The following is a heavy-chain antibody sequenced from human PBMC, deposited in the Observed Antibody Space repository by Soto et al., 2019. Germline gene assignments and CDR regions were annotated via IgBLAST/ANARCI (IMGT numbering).Heavy chain of an antibody. Sequence: GGSLRLSCAASGFTFSSYAMHWVRKAPGKGLEWVAVISYDGSNKYYADSVKGRFTISRDNSKNTLYLQMNSLRAEDTAVYYCANTYYDFWSGYFKPPRFDYWGQGTLVTVSS. J-gene: IGHJ4*02. CDR1: GFTFSSYA. D-gene: IGHD3-3*01. V-gene: IGHV3-30-3*01. CDR3: ANTYYDFWSGYFKPPRFDY. CDR2: ISYDGSNK.